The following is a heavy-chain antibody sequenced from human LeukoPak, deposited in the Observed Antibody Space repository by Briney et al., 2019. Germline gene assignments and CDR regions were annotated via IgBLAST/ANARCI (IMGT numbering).Heavy chain of an antibody. CDR2: IYYSGST. J-gene: IGHJ4*02. D-gene: IGHD3-3*01. CDR3: ARLARVTIFGVVTYYFDY. V-gene: IGHV4-39*01. Sequence: SETLSLTCTVSGGSISSSSYYWGWIRQPPGKGLEWIGSIYYSGSTYYNPSLKSRVTISVDTSKNQFSLKLSSVTAADTAVYYCARLARVTIFGVVTYYFDYWGQGTLVTVSS. CDR1: GGSISSSSYY.